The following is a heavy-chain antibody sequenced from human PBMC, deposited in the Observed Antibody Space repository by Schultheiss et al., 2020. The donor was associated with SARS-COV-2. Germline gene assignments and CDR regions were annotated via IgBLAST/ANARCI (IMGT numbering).Heavy chain of an antibody. Sequence: GGSLRLSCAASGFTFSSYGMHWVRQAPGKGLEWVAVISYDGSNKYYADSVKGRFTISRDNSRNTLYLQTNSLRAEDTAVYYCARVEGDYDFWSGYLDYWGQGTLVTVSS. CDR3: ARVEGDYDFWSGYLDY. V-gene: IGHV3-30*03. CDR2: ISYDGSNK. D-gene: IGHD3-3*01. CDR1: GFTFSSYG. J-gene: IGHJ4*02.